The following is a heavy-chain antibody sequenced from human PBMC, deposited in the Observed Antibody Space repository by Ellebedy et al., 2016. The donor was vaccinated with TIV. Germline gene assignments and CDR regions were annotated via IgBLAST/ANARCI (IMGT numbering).Heavy chain of an antibody. Sequence: PGGSLRLSCAASEFAFSLSWMSWLRQAPGKGLEWVADIKADGSEKYYVDSVKGRFNISRDNAKNSLFLQMDSLRTEDTAVYFCARDGYKSARDVWGQGTVVTVSS. J-gene: IGHJ4*02. V-gene: IGHV3-7*03. D-gene: IGHD5-24*01. CDR2: IKADGSEK. CDR1: EFAFSLSW. CDR3: ARDGYKSARDV.